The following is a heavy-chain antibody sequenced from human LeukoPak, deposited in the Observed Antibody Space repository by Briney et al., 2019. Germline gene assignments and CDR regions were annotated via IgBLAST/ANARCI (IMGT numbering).Heavy chain of an antibody. Sequence: GGSLRLSCAASGFTVSSNYMSWVRQAPGKGLEWVSVIYSGDSTYYADSVKGRFTISRDNSKNTLYLQMNSLRAEDTAVYYCARHGSMTLIRGRLRYYYVDVWGKGTTVTISS. D-gene: IGHD3-10*01. CDR1: GFTVSSNY. CDR2: IYSGDST. CDR3: ARHGSMTLIRGRLRYYYVDV. J-gene: IGHJ6*03. V-gene: IGHV3-53*01.